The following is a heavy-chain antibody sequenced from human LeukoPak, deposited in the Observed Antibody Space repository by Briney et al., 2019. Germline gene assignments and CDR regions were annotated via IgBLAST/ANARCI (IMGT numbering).Heavy chain of an antibody. CDR1: GGSISSSY. CDR2: IYYSGST. J-gene: IGHJ4*02. V-gene: IGHV4-59*01. Sequence: PSETLSLTCTVSGGSISSSYWSWIRQPPGKGLEWIGYIYYSGSTTYNPSLKSRVTISVDTSKNQFSLKLRSVTAADTAVYYCARRGHQSAVVFDYWGQGILVTVSS. D-gene: IGHD2-15*01. CDR3: ARRGHQSAVVFDY.